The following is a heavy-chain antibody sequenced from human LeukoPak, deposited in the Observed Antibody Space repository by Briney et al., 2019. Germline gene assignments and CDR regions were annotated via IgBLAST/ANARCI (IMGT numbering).Heavy chain of an antibody. CDR1: GFTFSSHG. J-gene: IGHJ4*02. V-gene: IGHV3-33*01. CDR2: IWYDGDNK. D-gene: IGHD5-18*01. CDR3: ARNDKGNSYGYSIDY. Sequence: SGGSLRLSCAASGFTFSSHGMHWVRQAPGKGLEWVAVIWYDGDNKYYADSVKGRFTISRDNSKNTLYLQMNSLRAEDTAVYYCARNDKGNSYGYSIDYWGQGTLVTVSS.